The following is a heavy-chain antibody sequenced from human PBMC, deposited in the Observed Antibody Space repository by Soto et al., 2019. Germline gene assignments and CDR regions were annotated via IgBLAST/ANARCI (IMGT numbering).Heavy chain of an antibody. J-gene: IGHJ5*02. Sequence: LRLSCAASGFTFSSYAMSWVRQAPGKGLEWVSAISGSGGSTYYADSVKGRFTISRDNSKNTLYLQMNSLRAEDTVVYYCAKSSGYYNLGWFDPWGQGTLVTVSS. CDR1: GFTFSSYA. D-gene: IGHD3-3*01. CDR2: ISGSGGST. CDR3: AKSSGYYNLGWFDP. V-gene: IGHV3-23*01.